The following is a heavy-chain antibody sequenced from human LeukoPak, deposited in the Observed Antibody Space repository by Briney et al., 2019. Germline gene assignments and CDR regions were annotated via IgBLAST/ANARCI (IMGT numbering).Heavy chain of an antibody. D-gene: IGHD6-19*01. J-gene: IGHJ6*02. V-gene: IGHV1-2*02. Sequence: ASVTVSCKASGYTFTGYYMHWVRQAPGQGLEWMGWINPNSGGTNYAQKFQGRVTMTRDTSISTAYMELSRLRSDDTAVYYCARDVSSGWYSYYYYYYGMDVWGQGTTVTVSS. CDR1: GYTFTGYY. CDR3: ARDVSSGWYSYYYYYYGMDV. CDR2: INPNSGGT.